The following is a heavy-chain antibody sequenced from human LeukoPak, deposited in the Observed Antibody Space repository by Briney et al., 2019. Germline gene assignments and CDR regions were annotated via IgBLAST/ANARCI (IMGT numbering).Heavy chain of an antibody. J-gene: IGHJ4*02. Sequence: PGRSLRLSCAASGFTFSNYVMHWGRQAPGKGLGWVAVISYDGSNKYYADSVKGRLTISRDNPKNTLYLQMHSLRAEDTAVYYCAKDYYETSLLFDYWGQGTLVTVSS. CDR2: ISYDGSNK. V-gene: IGHV3-30*18. CDR3: AKDYYETSLLFDY. CDR1: GFTFSNYV. D-gene: IGHD3-22*01.